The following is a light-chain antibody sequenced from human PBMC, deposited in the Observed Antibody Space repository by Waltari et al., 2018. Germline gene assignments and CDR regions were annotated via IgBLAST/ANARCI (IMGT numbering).Light chain of an antibody. CDR1: QSISRY. V-gene: IGKV3-20*01. CDR3: QHHFRLPAT. Sequence: IMFQLSPGTLSLPPLQTATLSCRASQSISRYLAWYQQKPGQAPRLLIYGASTRATGIPDRFSGSGSGTDFSLTISRLEPEDSAVYYCQHHFRLPATFGQGTKVEIK. J-gene: IGKJ1*01. CDR2: GAS.